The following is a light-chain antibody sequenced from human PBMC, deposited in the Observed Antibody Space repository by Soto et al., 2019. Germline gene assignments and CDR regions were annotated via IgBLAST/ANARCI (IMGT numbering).Light chain of an antibody. Sequence: EILLTQSPAIVSLSPGERATLYCRASQSVRGTSLAWYQQKPGQAPRLLIYDASSRATGIPDRFSGGGSGTDFTLTISRLEPEDFAVYYCQHYGSSPPITFGQGTRLEIK. J-gene: IGKJ5*01. CDR2: DAS. CDR3: QHYGSSPPIT. V-gene: IGKV3-20*01. CDR1: QSVRGTS.